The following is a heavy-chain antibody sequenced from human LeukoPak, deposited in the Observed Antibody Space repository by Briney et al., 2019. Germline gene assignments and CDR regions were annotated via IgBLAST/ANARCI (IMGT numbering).Heavy chain of an antibody. CDR1: GFTFSSYA. D-gene: IGHD2-2*01. V-gene: IGHV3-23*01. J-gene: IGHJ4*02. CDR3: AKAVVPAAMFDY. Sequence: GGSLRLSCAAYGFTFSSYAMRWVRQAPGKGLEWVSAISGSGGSTYYADSVKGRFTISRDNTKNTLYLQMNTLRAEDTPVYYCAKAVVPAAMFDYSGQGTLVTVSS. CDR2: ISGSGGST.